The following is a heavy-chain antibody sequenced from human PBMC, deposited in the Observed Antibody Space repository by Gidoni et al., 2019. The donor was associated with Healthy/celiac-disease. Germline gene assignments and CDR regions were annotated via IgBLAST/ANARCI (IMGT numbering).Heavy chain of an antibody. J-gene: IGHJ3*02. D-gene: IGHD5-12*01. CDR3: AESRRDGYNYYAFDI. CDR2: INHSGST. CDR1: GGSCSGYY. V-gene: IGHV4-34*01. Sequence: QVQLQQWGAGLLKPSDTRCLTGAGYGGSCSGYYWRWNRQPPGKGLEWIGEINHSGSTNYNPSLKSRVTISVDTSKNQFSLKLSSVTASDTAVYYCAESRRDGYNYYAFDIWGQGTMVTVSS.